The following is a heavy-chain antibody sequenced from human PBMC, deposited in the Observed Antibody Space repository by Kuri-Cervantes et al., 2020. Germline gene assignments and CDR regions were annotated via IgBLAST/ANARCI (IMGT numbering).Heavy chain of an antibody. Sequence: ASVKVSCKASGYTFTSYYMHWVRQAPGQGLEWMGIINPGDGSTSYAQKFQGRVTMTRDTSTSTVYMELSSLRSEDTAVYYCARDVVGSFGCFVSWGQGTLVTVSS. V-gene: IGHV1-46*01. D-gene: IGHD2-15*01. CDR1: GYTFTSYY. CDR2: INPGDGST. CDR3: ARDVVGSFGCFVS. J-gene: IGHJ5*01.